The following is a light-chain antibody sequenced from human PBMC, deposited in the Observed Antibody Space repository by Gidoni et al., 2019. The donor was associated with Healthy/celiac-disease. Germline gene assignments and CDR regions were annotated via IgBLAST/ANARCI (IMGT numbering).Light chain of an antibody. J-gene: IGLJ3*02. CDR2: QES. CDR3: QACDSARV. V-gene: IGLV3-1*01. Sequence: SYELTQPPSVSVSPGQTASITCSGDKLGDKYACWYQHKPGQSPTLVIYQESKRPSGIPERFPGSNSGNPATLTISGTQAMDEADYYCQACDSARVFGGGTKLTVL. CDR1: KLGDKY.